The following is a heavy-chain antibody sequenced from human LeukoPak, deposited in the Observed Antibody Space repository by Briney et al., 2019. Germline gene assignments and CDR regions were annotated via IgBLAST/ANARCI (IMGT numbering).Heavy chain of an antibody. CDR2: ISPSGGSA. Sequence: ASVKVSCKASGYTFANYYMHWVRQAPGQGLEWMGIISPSGGSATYAQKFQGRVTMTRDTSTSTVYMELSSLRSEDTAVYYCAKDRSIGTYYTFDHWGQGTLVIVSS. V-gene: IGHV1-46*01. J-gene: IGHJ4*02. D-gene: IGHD1-26*01. CDR1: GYTFANYY. CDR3: AKDRSIGTYYTFDH.